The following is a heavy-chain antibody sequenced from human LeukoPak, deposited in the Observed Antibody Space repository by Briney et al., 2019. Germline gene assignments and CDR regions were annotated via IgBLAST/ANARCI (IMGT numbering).Heavy chain of an antibody. Sequence: SETLSLTCTVSGGSISSSSYYWGWTRQPPGKGLEWIGSIHYSGSTYYNPSLKSRVTISVDTSKNQFSLKLSSVTAADTAVYYCARHNEAYYDILTGYYRPWDYWGQGTLVTVSS. J-gene: IGHJ4*02. D-gene: IGHD3-9*01. CDR1: GGSISSSSYY. CDR2: IHYSGST. V-gene: IGHV4-39*01. CDR3: ARHNEAYYDILTGYYRPWDY.